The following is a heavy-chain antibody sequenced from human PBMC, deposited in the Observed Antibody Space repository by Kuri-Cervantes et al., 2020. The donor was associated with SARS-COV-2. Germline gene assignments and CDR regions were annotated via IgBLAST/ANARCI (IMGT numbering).Heavy chain of an antibody. D-gene: IGHD3-9*01. CDR1: GVSISSSSYY. J-gene: IGHJ5*02. CDR2: IYYSGST. CDR3: ARDTYYDILTGYSPLGFDP. V-gene: IGHV4-39*07. Sequence: GSLRLFCTVSGVSISSSSYYWGWIRQPPGKGLEWIGSIYYSGSTNYNPSLKSRVTMSVDTSKNQFSLKLSSVTAADTAVYYCARDTYYDILTGYSPLGFDPWGQGTLVTVSS.